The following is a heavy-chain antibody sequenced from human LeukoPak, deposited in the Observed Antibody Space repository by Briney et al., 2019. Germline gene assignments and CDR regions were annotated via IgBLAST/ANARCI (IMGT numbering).Heavy chain of an antibody. CDR3: ARDRYCGGDCYYWHFDL. D-gene: IGHD2-21*02. CDR2: ISSSSSCI. V-gene: IGHV3-21*04. J-gene: IGHJ2*01. Sequence: GGPLRLSCAASGFTFSSYSMNWVRQAPGKGLEWVSSISSSSSCIYYADSVKGRFTISRDNAKNSLYLQMNSLRVEDTAVYYCARDRYCGGDCYYWHFDLWGRGTLVTVSS. CDR1: GFTFSSYS.